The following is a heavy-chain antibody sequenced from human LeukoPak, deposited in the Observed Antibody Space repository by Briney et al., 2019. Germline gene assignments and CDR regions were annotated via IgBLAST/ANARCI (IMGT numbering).Heavy chain of an antibody. CDR1: GGSFSGYY. J-gene: IGHJ6*03. D-gene: IGHD2-2*01. CDR3: ARTSEGYCRSTSCWAYYYYMDV. V-gene: IGHV4-59*10. CDR2: IYTSGST. Sequence: SETLSLTCAVYGGSFSGYYWSWIRQPAGKGLEWIGRIYTSGSTNYNPSLKSRVTISVDTSKNQFSLEVSSVTAADTAVYYCARTSEGYCRSTSCWAYYYYMDVWGKGTTVTISS.